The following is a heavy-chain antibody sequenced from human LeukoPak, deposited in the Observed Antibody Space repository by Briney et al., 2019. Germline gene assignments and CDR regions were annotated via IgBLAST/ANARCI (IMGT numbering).Heavy chain of an antibody. Sequence: GGSLRLSCAASGFTFNNYAMNWVRQAPGKGLEWVSVISGSGGTTYYADSVKGRFTISRDNSKNTLYLQMNSLRAEDTAVYYCAKDQAFGQLVGHWGQGTLVTVSS. V-gene: IGHV3-23*01. CDR1: GFTFNNYA. CDR3: AKDQAFGQLVGH. D-gene: IGHD3-16*01. J-gene: IGHJ5*02. CDR2: ISGSGGTT.